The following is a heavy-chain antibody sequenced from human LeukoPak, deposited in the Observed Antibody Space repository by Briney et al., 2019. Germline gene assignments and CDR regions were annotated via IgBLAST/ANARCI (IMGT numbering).Heavy chain of an antibody. CDR3: ARDPYSGYYGDYYYYYMDV. V-gene: IGHV3-30*04. D-gene: IGHD5-12*01. CDR2: ISYDGSSK. J-gene: IGHJ6*03. Sequence: QPGGSLRLSCAASGFTFSSYAMHWVRQAPGKGLEWVAVISYDGSSKYYADSVKGRFTISRDNSKNTLYLQMNSLRAEDTAVYYYARDPYSGYYGDYYYYYMDVWGKGTTVTISS. CDR1: GFTFSSYA.